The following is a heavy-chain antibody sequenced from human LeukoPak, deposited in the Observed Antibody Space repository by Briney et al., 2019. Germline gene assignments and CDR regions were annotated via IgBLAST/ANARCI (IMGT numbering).Heavy chain of an antibody. CDR3: AKVLGSRIAVSDPFDY. D-gene: IGHD2-21*01. CDR1: GFPFSGYA. CDR2: ISGSGGTI. V-gene: IGHV3-23*01. Sequence: GGSLRLSCAASGFPFSGYALNWVRQAPGKGLEWVSAISGSGGTILYADSVKGRSTISRDHSKNTLYLQMNSLRAEDTAVYYCAKVLGSRIAVSDPFDYWGQGTLVTVSS. J-gene: IGHJ4*02.